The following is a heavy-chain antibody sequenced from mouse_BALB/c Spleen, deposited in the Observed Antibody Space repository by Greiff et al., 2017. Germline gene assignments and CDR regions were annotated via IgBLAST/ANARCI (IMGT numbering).Heavy chain of an antibody. J-gene: IGHJ2*01. V-gene: IGHV5-12-2*01. CDR3: ARHDGGITSLFDY. Sequence: EVKLEESGGGLVQPGGSLKLSCAASGFTFSSYTMSWVRQTPEKRLEWVAYISNGGGSTYYPDTVKGRFTISRDNAKNTLYLQMSSLKSEDTAMYYCARHDGGITSLFDYWGQGTTLTVSS. CDR1: GFTFSSYT. D-gene: IGHD2-4*01. CDR2: ISNGGGST.